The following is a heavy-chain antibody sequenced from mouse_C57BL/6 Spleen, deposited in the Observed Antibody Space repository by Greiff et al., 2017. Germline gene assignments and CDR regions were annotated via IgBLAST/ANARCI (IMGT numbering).Heavy chain of an antibody. J-gene: IGHJ4*01. CDR3: ARERIYDGYLYYAMDY. CDR2: INPNNGGT. CDR1: GYTFTDYY. V-gene: IGHV1-26*01. D-gene: IGHD2-3*01. Sequence: VQLQQSGPELVKPGASVKISCKASGYTFTDYYMNWVKQSHGKSLEWIGDINPNNGGTSYNQKFKGKATLTVDKSSSTAYMELRSLTSEDSAVYYCARERIYDGYLYYAMDYWGQGTSVTVSS.